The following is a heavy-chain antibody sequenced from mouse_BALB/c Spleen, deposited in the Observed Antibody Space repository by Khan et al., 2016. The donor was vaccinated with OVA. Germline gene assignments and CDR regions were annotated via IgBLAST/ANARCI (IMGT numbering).Heavy chain of an antibody. CDR2: ISYSGST. J-gene: IGHJ4*01. D-gene: IGHD2-3*01. Sequence: VQLKESGPGLVKPSQSLSLTCTVTGYSITSDYAWNWIRQFPGNKLEWMGYISYSGSTNYNPALKSRISITRDTSKNQFFLQLNSVTTEDTATYYCARDGSQYNYAMDYWGRGTSVTVSS. V-gene: IGHV3-2*02. CDR1: GYSITSDYA. CDR3: ARDGSQYNYAMDY.